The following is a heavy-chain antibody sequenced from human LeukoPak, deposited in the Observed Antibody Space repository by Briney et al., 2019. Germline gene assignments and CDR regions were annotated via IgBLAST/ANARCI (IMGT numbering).Heavy chain of an antibody. D-gene: IGHD2-15*01. CDR3: ARGGSAFDI. CDR2: INPNSGGT. V-gene: IGHV1-2*02. J-gene: IGHJ3*02. Sequence: ASVKVSCKASVYTFTGYYMHWVRQAPGQGLEWMGWINPNSGGTNYAQKFHGRVTMTRDTSISTAYMVLGRLRSDDTAVYYCARGGSAFDIWGQGTMVTVSS. CDR1: VYTFTGYY.